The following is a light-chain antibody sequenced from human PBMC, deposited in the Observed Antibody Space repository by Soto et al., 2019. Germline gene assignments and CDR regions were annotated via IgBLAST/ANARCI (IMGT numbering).Light chain of an antibody. V-gene: IGKV1-27*01. J-gene: IGKJ1*01. Sequence: DIQMTQSPSSLSASVGDRVTITCRASQGISNYLAWYQQKPGKAPNLLLYAASTLQSGVPSRFSGSGSVTDFTLTISSLQPEDVATYYFQKYNSAPPTFGQGTRVEI. CDR2: AAS. CDR1: QGISNY. CDR3: QKYNSAPPT.